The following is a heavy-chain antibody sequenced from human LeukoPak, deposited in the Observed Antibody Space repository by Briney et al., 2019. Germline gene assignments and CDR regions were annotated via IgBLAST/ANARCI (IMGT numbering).Heavy chain of an antibody. D-gene: IGHD1-26*01. CDR2: IIPIFGTA. Sequence: SVKVSCKASGGTFSSYAISWERQAPGQGLEWMGRIIPIFGTANYAQKFQGRVTITTDESTSTAYMELSSLRSEDTAVYYCATSYSGSYPTDYWGQGTLVTVSS. J-gene: IGHJ4*02. CDR3: ATSYSGSYPTDY. V-gene: IGHV1-69*05. CDR1: GGTFSSYA.